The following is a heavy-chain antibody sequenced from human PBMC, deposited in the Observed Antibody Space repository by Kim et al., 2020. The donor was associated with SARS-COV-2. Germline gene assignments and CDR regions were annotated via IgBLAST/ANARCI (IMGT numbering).Heavy chain of an antibody. J-gene: IGHJ4*02. CDR1: GFTFSNYW. Sequence: GGSLRLSYAASGFTFSNYWMHWVRQAPGKGLVWVSRSDGDGSDTTYADSVKGRFTXSRDNAKNTLXLQMNSLRAEDTAVYYCARGGXSSAWYHDYWGQGTXVTVSS. CDR3: ARGGXSSAWYHDY. V-gene: IGHV3-74*01. D-gene: IGHD6-19*01. CDR2: SDGDGSDT.